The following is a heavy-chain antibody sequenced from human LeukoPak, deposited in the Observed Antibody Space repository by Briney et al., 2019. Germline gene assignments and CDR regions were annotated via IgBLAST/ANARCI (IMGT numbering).Heavy chain of an antibody. Sequence: TSETLSLTCTVSGYSISSGYYWGWIRQPPGQGLEWIGSIYHSGSTYYNPSLKSRVTISVDTSKNQFSLKLSSVTAADTAVYYCAKPMVRGVITFAFDYWGQGTLVTVSS. CDR1: GYSISSGYY. CDR3: AKPMVRGVITFAFDY. J-gene: IGHJ4*02. V-gene: IGHV4-38-2*02. D-gene: IGHD3-10*01. CDR2: IYHSGST.